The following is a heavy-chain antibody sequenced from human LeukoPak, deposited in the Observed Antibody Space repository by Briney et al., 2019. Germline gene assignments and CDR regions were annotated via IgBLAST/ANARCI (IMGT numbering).Heavy chain of an antibody. Sequence: SETLSLTCAVYGVSFSGYYGRWLRQPPGKGREWSGEINHSGSTNYNPSLKRRVTISVDTSKNQFSLKLSSVTAADTAVYYCARGLRSDYCSSTSCSVYYFDYWGQGTLVTVSS. V-gene: IGHV4-34*01. CDR2: INHSGST. CDR1: GVSFSGYY. D-gene: IGHD2-2*01. CDR3: ARGLRSDYCSSTSCSVYYFDY. J-gene: IGHJ4*02.